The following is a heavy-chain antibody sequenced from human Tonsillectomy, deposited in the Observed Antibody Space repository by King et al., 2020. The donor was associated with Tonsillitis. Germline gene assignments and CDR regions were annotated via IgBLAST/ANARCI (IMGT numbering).Heavy chain of an antibody. V-gene: IGHV3-7*01. D-gene: IGHD4-17*01. CDR3: ARVSYGPQSGYGMDV. J-gene: IGHJ6*02. CDR1: GFTFSRYW. Sequence: VQLVESGGGLVQPGGPLRLSCTASGFTFSRYWMSWVRQAPGKGLEWVANIKEDGSEEDYVDSVRGRFTLSRDNAKNALYLQMNSLRAEDTALYYCARVSYGPQSGYGMDVWGQGTTVTVSS. CDR2: IKEDGSEE.